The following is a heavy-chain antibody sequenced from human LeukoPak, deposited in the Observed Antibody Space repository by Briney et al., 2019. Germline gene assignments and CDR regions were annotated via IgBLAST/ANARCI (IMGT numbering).Heavy chain of an antibody. Sequence: GGSLRLSCAASGFTVSSNYMSWVRQAPGKGLEWVSVIYSGGSTYYADSVKGRFTISRDNSKNTLYLQMNSLRAEDTAVYYCARGPMVRGVRTLYYFDYWGQGTLVTVSS. CDR3: ARGPMVRGVRTLYYFDY. D-gene: IGHD3-10*01. J-gene: IGHJ4*02. CDR1: GFTVSSNY. CDR2: IYSGGST. V-gene: IGHV3-66*01.